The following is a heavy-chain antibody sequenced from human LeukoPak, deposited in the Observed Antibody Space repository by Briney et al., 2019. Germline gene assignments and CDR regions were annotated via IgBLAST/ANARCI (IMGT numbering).Heavy chain of an antibody. CDR2: INPTGGST. Sequence: ASVKVSCKAAGYTFTGYYMHWVRQAPGQGLEWMGLINPTGGSTGYAQKFQGRVTMTRDMSTSTDYMELSSLRSEDTAIYYCARDNSVGDNAWWFDPWGQGTLVTVSS. D-gene: IGHD1-26*01. CDR3: ARDNSVGDNAWWFDP. V-gene: IGHV1-46*01. J-gene: IGHJ5*02. CDR1: GYTFTGYY.